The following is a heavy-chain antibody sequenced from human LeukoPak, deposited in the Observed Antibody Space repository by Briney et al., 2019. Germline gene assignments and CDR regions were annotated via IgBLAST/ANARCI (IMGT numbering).Heavy chain of an antibody. CDR3: ARGSYGDYDFDY. Sequence: PSETLSLTCTVSGGSISSGGYHWSWIRQHPGKGLEWIGYIHYSGTTYYNPSLKSRVTISVDTSKKQFSLKLSSVTAADTAVYHCARGSYGDYDFDYWGRGTLVTVSS. CDR1: GGSISSGGYH. CDR2: IHYSGTT. D-gene: IGHD4-17*01. J-gene: IGHJ4*02. V-gene: IGHV4-31*03.